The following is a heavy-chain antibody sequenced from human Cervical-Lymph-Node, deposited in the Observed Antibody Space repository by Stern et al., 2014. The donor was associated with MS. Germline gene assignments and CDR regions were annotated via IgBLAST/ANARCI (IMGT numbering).Heavy chain of an antibody. Sequence: QVQLGQSGAEVKKPGASVKVSCKTSGYTFISYNIHWVRQAPGQGLEWMGAISPKIGNTDYAQNFQGRVSVTRDTSTTTVNMELSSLTSEDTAIYYCARKPANNSFDYWGQGTLVAVSS. CDR2: ISPKIGNT. CDR3: ARKPANNSFDY. J-gene: IGHJ4*02. V-gene: IGHV1-46*01. CDR1: GYTFISYN.